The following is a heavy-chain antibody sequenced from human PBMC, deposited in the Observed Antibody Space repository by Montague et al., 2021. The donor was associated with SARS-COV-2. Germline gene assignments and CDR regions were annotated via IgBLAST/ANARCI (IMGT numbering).Heavy chain of an antibody. CDR1: GFTFSKYD. Sequence: SLRLSCAASGFTFSKYDMNWLRQAPGKGLEWVSVNSIAGDTNYAASERGRFTISRDNSKNTVYLQMNSLRAEDTAMYYCAKDFNWSDGNWGQGTMVTVSS. CDR2: NSIAGDT. CDR3: AKDFNWSDGN. V-gene: IGHV3-23*01. J-gene: IGHJ4*02. D-gene: IGHD1-20*01.